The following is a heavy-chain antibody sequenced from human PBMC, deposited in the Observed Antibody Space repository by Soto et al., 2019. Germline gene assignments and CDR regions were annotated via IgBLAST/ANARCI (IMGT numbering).Heavy chain of an antibody. CDR3: ARDLSYGSGSD. D-gene: IGHD3-10*01. J-gene: IGHJ4*02. V-gene: IGHV3-33*01. CDR2: IWYDGSKT. Sequence: QVQLVESGGGVVQPGTFLRLSCAASGFTFSNHGMHWVRQAPGKGLEWVANIWYDGSKTYYGEAVKGRFTISRDDSKNTLYLQMNSLRVEDSAIYYCARDLSYGSGSDWGQGTLVTVSS. CDR1: GFTFSNHG.